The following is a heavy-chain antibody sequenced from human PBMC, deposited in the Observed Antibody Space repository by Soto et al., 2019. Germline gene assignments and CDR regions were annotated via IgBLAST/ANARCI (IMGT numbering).Heavy chain of an antibody. V-gene: IGHV4-59*01. J-gene: IGHJ6*02. CDR1: GGSISSYY. CDR3: ARDRPLRYSSSQWNPGGYYYYGMDV. D-gene: IGHD6-6*01. CDR2: IYYSGST. Sequence: SETLSLTCTVSGGSISSYYWSWIRQPPGKGLEWIGYIYYSGSTNYNPSLKSRVTISVDTSKNQFSLKLSSVTAADTAVYYCARDRPLRYSSSQWNPGGYYYYGMDVWGQGTTVTVSS.